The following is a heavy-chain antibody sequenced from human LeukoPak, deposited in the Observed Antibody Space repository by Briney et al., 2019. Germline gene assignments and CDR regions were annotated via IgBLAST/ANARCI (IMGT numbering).Heavy chain of an antibody. CDR1: GGSISSSSYY. J-gene: IGHJ3*02. CDR2: IYYSGST. CDR3: ATLGSGGNSFTAFGI. D-gene: IGHD4-23*01. Sequence: SETLSLTCTVSGGSISSSSYYWGWIRQPPGKGLEWIGSIYYSGSTYYNPSLKSRVTISVDTSKNQFSLKLSSVTAADTAVYYCATLGSGGNSFTAFGIWGQGTMVTVSS. V-gene: IGHV4-39*01.